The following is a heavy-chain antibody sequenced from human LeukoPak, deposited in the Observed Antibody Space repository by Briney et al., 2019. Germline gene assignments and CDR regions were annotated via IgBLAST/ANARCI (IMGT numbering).Heavy chain of an antibody. CDR1: GFTFTNTW. CDR2: IKSKTDGGAT. Sequence: PGGSLRLSCAASGFTFTNTWMSWVRQAPGKGLEWVGRIKSKTDGGATDYAAPVKGRFIISRHESEDTLYLQMNSLRTEDTAVYYCTTDRFDWGQGTLVTVSS. V-gene: IGHV3-15*01. J-gene: IGHJ4*02. CDR3: TTDRFD.